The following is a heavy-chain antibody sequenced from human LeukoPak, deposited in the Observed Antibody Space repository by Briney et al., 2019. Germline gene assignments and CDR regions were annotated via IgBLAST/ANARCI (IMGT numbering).Heavy chain of an antibody. CDR1: GGSFSGYY. CDR2: INHSGST. V-gene: IGHV4-34*01. D-gene: IGHD6-13*01. Sequence: CAXYGGSFSGYYWSWIRQPPGKGLEWIGEINHSGSTNYNPSLKSRVTISVDTSKNQFSLKLSSVTAADTAVYYCAGIGIAAGDWGQGTLVTVSS. J-gene: IGHJ4*02. CDR3: AGIGIAAGD.